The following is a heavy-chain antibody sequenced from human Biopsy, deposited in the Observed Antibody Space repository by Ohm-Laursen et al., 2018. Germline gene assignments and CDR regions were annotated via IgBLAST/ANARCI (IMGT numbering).Heavy chain of an antibody. V-gene: IGHV4-39*01. D-gene: IGHD3-22*01. CDR3: ARDYDTSGYYYVS. CDR2: IFYRGST. CDR1: GGSISSGGSY. Sequence: SETLSLTCSVSGGSISSGGSYWSWIRQRPGKGLEWIGSIFYRGSTHYKPSLKSRVNISVDTSKNQFSLKLNSVTAADTAVYYCARDYDTSGYYYVSWGQGTLVTVSP. J-gene: IGHJ5*02.